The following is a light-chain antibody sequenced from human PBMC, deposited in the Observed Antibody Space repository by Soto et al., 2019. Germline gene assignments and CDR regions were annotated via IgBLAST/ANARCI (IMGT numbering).Light chain of an antibody. V-gene: IGLV2-23*01. J-gene: IGLJ1*01. CDR1: SSEFGSYNL. Sequence: QSLLTQPAPLSGSSWQSITISCTGTSSEFGSYNLFSWDQQHPGKAPNLMIYEGSKRPSWVSNRFSGSKSGNTASLTISGLQAEDEADYYCCSYAGSSTYVFGTGTKVTVL. CDR2: EGS. CDR3: CSYAGSSTYV.